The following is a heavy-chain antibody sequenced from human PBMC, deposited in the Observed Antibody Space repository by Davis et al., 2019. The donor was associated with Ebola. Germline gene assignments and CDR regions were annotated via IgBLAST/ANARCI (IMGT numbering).Heavy chain of an antibody. J-gene: IGHJ6*03. CDR1: GYTFTGYY. V-gene: IGHV1-2*06. CDR3: ARSCISARCYLLYAMDV. Sequence: ASVKVSCKASGYTFTGYYIHWVRQAPGQGLEWMGQINPNSGDTSYAQRFPGRVTMTRDTSTSTAYMELSGLRSDDTAVYYCARSCISARCYLLYAMDVWGKGTTVTVSS. D-gene: IGHD2-2*01. CDR2: INPNSGDT.